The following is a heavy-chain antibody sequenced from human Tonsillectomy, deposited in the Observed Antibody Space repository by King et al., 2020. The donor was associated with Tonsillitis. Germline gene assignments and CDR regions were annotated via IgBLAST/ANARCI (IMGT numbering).Heavy chain of an antibody. J-gene: IGHJ6*02. D-gene: IGHD2-15*01. Sequence: VQLVESGGGVVQPGRSLRLSCAASGFTFSNYDMHWVRQAPGKGLEWVAVISYDGSNKYYAESVKGRFTISRDNSKNTLFLQMNSLRVEDTAVYYCTRGDDCRCGSRHYYGMDVWGQGTTVTVSS. V-gene: IGHV3-33*05. CDR3: TRGDDCRCGSRHYYGMDV. CDR1: GFTFSNYD. CDR2: ISYDGSNK.